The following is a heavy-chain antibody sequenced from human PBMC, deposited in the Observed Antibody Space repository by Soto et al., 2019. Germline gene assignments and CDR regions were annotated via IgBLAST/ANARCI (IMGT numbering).Heavy chain of an antibody. D-gene: IGHD3-3*01. CDR2: IRSKAYGGTK. J-gene: IGHJ3*02. V-gene: IGHV3-49*03. CDR1: GFTFGDYA. Sequence: PGGSLRLSCTASGFTFGDYAMSWFRQAPGKGLEWVGFIRSKAYGGTKEYAASVKGRFTISRDDSKSIAYLQMNSLKTEDTAVYCCTGHPQITIFGVDDAFDIWGQGTMVTVSS. CDR3: TGHPQITIFGVDDAFDI.